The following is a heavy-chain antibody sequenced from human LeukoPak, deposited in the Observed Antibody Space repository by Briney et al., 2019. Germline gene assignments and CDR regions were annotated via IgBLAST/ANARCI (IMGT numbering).Heavy chain of an antibody. J-gene: IGHJ4*02. V-gene: IGHV3-7*01. CDR3: ASGRQLGY. Sequence: GGSLRLSCAASGFTFSNYWMSWVRQAPGKGLEWVANIKEDGSEKYYVDSVKGRFTISRDNAKNSLYLQMNSLRAEDTAIYYCASGRQLGYWGQGTLVTVSS. CDR2: IKEDGSEK. D-gene: IGHD6-6*01. CDR1: GFTFSNYW.